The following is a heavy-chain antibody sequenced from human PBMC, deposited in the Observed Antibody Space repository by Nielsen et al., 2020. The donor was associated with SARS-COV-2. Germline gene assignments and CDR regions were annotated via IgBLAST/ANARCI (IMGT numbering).Heavy chain of an antibody. D-gene: IGHD3-22*01. CDR2: MWFDGSNK. V-gene: IGHV3-33*01. Sequence: GESLKISCTASGFTFRTYGMHWVRQAPGKGLEWEAIMWFDGSNKYHADSVKGRFTISRDNSKNTLYLQMNSLRAEDTAVYYCARDRNQYDTTGHPRPGGYGVDVWGQGTAVTVSS. CDR3: ARDRNQYDTTGHPRPGGYGVDV. J-gene: IGHJ6*02. CDR1: GFTFRTYG.